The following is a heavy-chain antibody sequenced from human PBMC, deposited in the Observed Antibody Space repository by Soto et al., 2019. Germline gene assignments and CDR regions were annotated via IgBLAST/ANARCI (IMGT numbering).Heavy chain of an antibody. D-gene: IGHD1-26*01. J-gene: IGHJ3*02. CDR1: GFTFTSSA. CDR3: AAEKLGMGATYDAFDI. CDR2: IVVGSGNT. Sequence: GXSVKVSCKASGFTFTSSALQLVRQARGQRLEWIGWIVVGSGNTNYAQKFQERVTITRDMSTSTAYMELSSLRSEDTAVYYCAAEKLGMGATYDAFDIWGQGTMVTVSS. V-gene: IGHV1-58*01.